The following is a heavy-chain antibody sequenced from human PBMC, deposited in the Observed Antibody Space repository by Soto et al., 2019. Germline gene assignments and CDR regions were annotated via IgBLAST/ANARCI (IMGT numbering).Heavy chain of an antibody. J-gene: IGHJ4*02. V-gene: IGHV3-15*01. Sequence: GGAPGHPFGGPGFTFSKARVGLGRQAPGKGVEWGGRIKSKTDGGTTDYAAPVKGRFTISRDDSKNTLYLQMNSLKTEDTAVYYCTSLESYGSGSYGPNFDYWGQGTLITVSS. CDR3: TSLESYGSGSYGPNFDY. D-gene: IGHD3-10*01. CDR1: GFTFSKAR. CDR2: IKSKTDGGTT.